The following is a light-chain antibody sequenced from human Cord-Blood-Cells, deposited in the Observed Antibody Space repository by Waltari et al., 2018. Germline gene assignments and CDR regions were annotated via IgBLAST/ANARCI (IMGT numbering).Light chain of an antibody. CDR2: AVS. Sequence: QSALTQPPSASGSPGQSVTISCTGTSSDVGGYNYVSWYQQHPGKAPKLTIYAVSKRPSGASYRVSGSKSGKTASLTVSGLQAEDEADYYCSSYAGSNNLVFGGGTKLTVL. CDR1: SSDVGGYNY. V-gene: IGLV2-8*01. J-gene: IGLJ3*02. CDR3: SSYAGSNNLV.